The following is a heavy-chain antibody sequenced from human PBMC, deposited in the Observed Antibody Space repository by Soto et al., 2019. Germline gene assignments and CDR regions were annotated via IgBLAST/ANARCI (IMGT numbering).Heavy chain of an antibody. D-gene: IGHD3-22*01. Sequence: GASVKVSCKASGYTFTNYGISWVRQAPGQGLEWMGWISAYNGNTNYAQKLQGRVTMTTETSTGTAYMELRSLRSDDTAVYYCARDIYYYDSSGYYDYWGQGTLVTVSS. CDR1: GYTFTNYG. CDR2: ISAYNGNT. CDR3: ARDIYYYDSSGYYDY. J-gene: IGHJ4*02. V-gene: IGHV1-18*04.